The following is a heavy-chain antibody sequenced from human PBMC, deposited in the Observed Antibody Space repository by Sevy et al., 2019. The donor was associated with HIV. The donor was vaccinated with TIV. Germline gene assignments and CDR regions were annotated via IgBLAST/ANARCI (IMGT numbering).Heavy chain of an antibody. CDR3: ARDRQPAGFHAFDI. D-gene: IGHD6-25*01. J-gene: IGHJ3*02. V-gene: IGHV1-2*02. Sequence: ASVKVSCKASGYTFTGYYMHWVRQAPGQGLEWMGWINPNSGGTNYAQKFQGRVTMTRDTSISTAYMELSRLRSDDTAVYYCARDRQPAGFHAFDIWGQGTMVTVSS. CDR1: GYTFTGYY. CDR2: INPNSGGT.